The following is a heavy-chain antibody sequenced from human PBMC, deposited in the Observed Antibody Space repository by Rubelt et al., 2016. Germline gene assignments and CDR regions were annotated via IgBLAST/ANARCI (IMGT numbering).Heavy chain of an antibody. CDR3: ARGLRSGSSSPTGAFDI. CDR1: SGSFSGYY. CDR2: INHSGST. V-gene: IGHV4-34*01. Sequence: QVQLQQWGAGLLKPSETLSLTCAVYSGSFSGYYWSWIRQPPGKGLEWIGEINHSGSTNYNPSLKSRVHISVDTSKTQFSLKLSSVTAADTAVYYCARGLRSGSSSPTGAFDIWGQGTMVTVSS. D-gene: IGHD6-13*01. J-gene: IGHJ3*02.